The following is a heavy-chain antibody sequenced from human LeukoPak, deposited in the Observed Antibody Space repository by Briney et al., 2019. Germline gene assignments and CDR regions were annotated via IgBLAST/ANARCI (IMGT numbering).Heavy chain of an antibody. Sequence: GSSVKVSCKASGTTFSCYAISWVRQAPGQGLEWMGGIIPIFGTANYAQKFQGRVTITADESTSTAYMELSSLRSEDTAVCYCARAHPQGVQKTYYFDYWGQGTLVTVSS. J-gene: IGHJ4*02. CDR3: ARAHPQGVQKTYYFDY. CDR1: GTTFSCYA. D-gene: IGHD3-10*01. V-gene: IGHV1-69*01. CDR2: IIPIFGTA.